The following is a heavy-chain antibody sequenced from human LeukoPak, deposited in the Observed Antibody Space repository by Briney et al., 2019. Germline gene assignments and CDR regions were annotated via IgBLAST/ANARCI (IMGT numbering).Heavy chain of an antibody. J-gene: IGHJ4*02. CDR3: ARVGSGSYLKGYFDY. Sequence: PGGSLRLSCTGSGFTFTTYALHWVRQGPGKGPEWVAVISYDGRIKYYADSVKGRFTISRDNSKNTLHLQMNSLRTGDTAFYYCARVGSGSYLKGYFDYWGQGTLVSVSS. V-gene: IGHV3-30*04. D-gene: IGHD3-16*02. CDR1: GFTFTTYA. CDR2: ISYDGRIK.